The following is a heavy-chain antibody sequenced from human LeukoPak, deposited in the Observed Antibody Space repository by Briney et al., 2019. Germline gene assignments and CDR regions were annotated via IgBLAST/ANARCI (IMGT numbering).Heavy chain of an antibody. Sequence: PGGSLRLSCAASGFTFSSYSMNWVRQAPGKGLEWVLSISSSSSYIYYADSVKGRLTISRDNAKNSLYLQMNSLRAEDTAVYYCARGEDCSSTSCSYYYYYYMDVWGKGTTVTVSS. CDR1: GFTFSSYS. J-gene: IGHJ6*03. CDR3: ARGEDCSSTSCSYYYYYYMDV. D-gene: IGHD2-2*01. V-gene: IGHV3-21*01. CDR2: ISSSSSYI.